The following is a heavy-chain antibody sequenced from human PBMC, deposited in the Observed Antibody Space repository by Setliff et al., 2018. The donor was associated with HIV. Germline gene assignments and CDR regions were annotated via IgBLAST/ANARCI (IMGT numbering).Heavy chain of an antibody. J-gene: IGHJ3*01. D-gene: IGHD3-22*01. CDR1: GYSFTNYG. V-gene: IGHV1-18*01. CDR3: AKADCTSSSCYSPFNA. CDR2: ISAYKGNT. Sequence: ASVKVSCKASGYSFTNYGISWVRQAPGQGLEWMGWISAYKGNTIYAQNLQGRVTMTTDTSTSTVYMELRSLTSDDTAVYYCAKADCTSSSCYSPFNAWGPGTMVTVSS.